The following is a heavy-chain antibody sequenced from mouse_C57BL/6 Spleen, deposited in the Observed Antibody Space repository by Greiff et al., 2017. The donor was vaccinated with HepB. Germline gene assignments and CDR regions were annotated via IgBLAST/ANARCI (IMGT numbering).Heavy chain of an antibody. J-gene: IGHJ4*01. CDR1: GYTFTSYW. CDR3: ARDYGSSYKRGAMDY. CDR2: IDPNSGGT. Sequence: VKLQQPGAELVKPGASVKLSCKASGYTFTSYWMHWVKQRPGRGLEWIGRIDPNSGGTKYNEKFKSKATLTVDKPSSTAYMQLSSLTSEDSAVYYCARDYGSSYKRGAMDYWGQGTSVTVSS. D-gene: IGHD1-1*01. V-gene: IGHV1-72*01.